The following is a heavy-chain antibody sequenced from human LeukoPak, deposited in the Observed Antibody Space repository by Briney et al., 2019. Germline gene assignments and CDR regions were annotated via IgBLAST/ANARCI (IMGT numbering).Heavy chain of an antibody. CDR1: GGSISSYY. J-gene: IGHJ5*02. D-gene: IGHD2-2*01. CDR2: IYYSGST. Sequence: SETLSLTCAVSGGSISSYYWSWIRQPPGKGLEWIGYIYYSGSTDSNPSLMSRVTISVDTSKNQFSLKLSSVTAAETAVYYCARGGASSIPFDPWGQGTLVTVSS. V-gene: IGHV4-59*01. CDR3: ARGGASSIPFDP.